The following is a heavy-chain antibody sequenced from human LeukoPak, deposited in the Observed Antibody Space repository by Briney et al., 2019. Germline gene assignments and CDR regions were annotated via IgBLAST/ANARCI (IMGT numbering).Heavy chain of an antibody. Sequence: GSLRLSCAASGFTVSSNYMSWVRQAPGKGLEWVSVIYSGGSTYYADSVKGRFTISRDNSENTLFLQMNSLRVEDTAVYYCAKDRSPTQSGNYWSAFNIWGQGTMVTVSS. CDR2: IYSGGST. V-gene: IGHV3-66*01. D-gene: IGHD3-22*01. CDR3: AKDRSPTQSGNYWSAFNI. J-gene: IGHJ3*02. CDR1: GFTVSSNY.